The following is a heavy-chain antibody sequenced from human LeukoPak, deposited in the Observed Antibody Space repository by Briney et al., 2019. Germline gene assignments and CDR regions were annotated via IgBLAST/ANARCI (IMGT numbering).Heavy chain of an antibody. V-gene: IGHV4-4*07. J-gene: IGHJ4*02. CDR3: ARDVVAAAGTWDY. CDR1: GDSISSFY. Sequence: SDTLSLTCAVSGDSISSFYWSWIRQPAGKGLEWIGRIYSSGSTNYNPSLESRVTMSVDTSKNQLSLKLSSVTAADTAVYYCARDVVAAAGTWDYWGQGTLVTVSS. D-gene: IGHD6-13*01. CDR2: IYSSGST.